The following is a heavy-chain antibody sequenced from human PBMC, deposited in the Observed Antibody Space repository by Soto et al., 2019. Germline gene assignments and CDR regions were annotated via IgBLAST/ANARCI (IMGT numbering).Heavy chain of an antibody. V-gene: IGHV3-23*01. CDR2: ISGSGGST. Sequence: EVQLLESGGGLVQPGGSLRLSCAASGFTFSSYAMSWVRQAPGKGLEWVSGISGSGGSTYYADSVKGRFTISRDKSKNTLYLQMNSLRSEDTAVYYCAKDPPRGVVVVAATLGYWGQGTLVTVST. D-gene: IGHD2-15*01. CDR1: GFTFSSYA. J-gene: IGHJ4*02. CDR3: AKDPPRGVVVVAATLGY.